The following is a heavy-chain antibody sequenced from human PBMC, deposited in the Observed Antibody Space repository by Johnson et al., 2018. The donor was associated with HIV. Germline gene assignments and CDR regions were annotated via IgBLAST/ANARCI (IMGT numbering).Heavy chain of an antibody. J-gene: IGHJ3*02. CDR3: AKGCRWLLERTYAFDI. V-gene: IGHV3-33*06. CDR1: GFTFSSNG. Sequence: VQLVESGGGVVQPGRSLRLSCAASGFTFSSNGIHWVRQAPGKGLEWVAVIWYDGSNKYYGDPVKGRFTISRDNSRNTVYLQMNSLRVEDTAVYYCAKGCRWLLERTYAFDIWGQGTMVTVSS. CDR2: IWYDGSNK. D-gene: IGHD3-22*01.